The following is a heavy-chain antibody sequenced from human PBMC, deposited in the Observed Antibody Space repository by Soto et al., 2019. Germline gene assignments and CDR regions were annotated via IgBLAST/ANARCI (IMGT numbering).Heavy chain of an antibody. CDR1: GFTFSSYA. J-gene: IGHJ4*02. CDR3: AKDRYDYVWGPKCFDY. CDR2: ISGSGGST. V-gene: IGHV3-23*01. D-gene: IGHD3-16*01. Sequence: PGGSLRLSCAASGFTFSSYAMSWVRQAPGKGLEWVSAISGSGGSTYYADSVKGRFTISRDNSKNTLYLQMNSLRAEDTAVYYCAKDRYDYVWGPKCFDYWGQGTLVTVSS.